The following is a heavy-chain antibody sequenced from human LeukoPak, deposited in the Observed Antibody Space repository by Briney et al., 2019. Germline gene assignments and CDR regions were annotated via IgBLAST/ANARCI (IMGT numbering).Heavy chain of an antibody. CDR1: GFTFSDYY. J-gene: IGHJ4*02. V-gene: IGHV3-11*01. CDR2: ISSSGSTI. Sequence: PGGSLRLSCAASGFTFSDYYMSWIRQAPGKGLEWVSYISSSGSTIYYADSVKGRFTISRDNAKNSLYLQMNSLRAENTAVYYCASGDSSGWSIDYWGQGTLVTVSS. CDR3: ASGDSSGWSIDY. D-gene: IGHD6-19*01.